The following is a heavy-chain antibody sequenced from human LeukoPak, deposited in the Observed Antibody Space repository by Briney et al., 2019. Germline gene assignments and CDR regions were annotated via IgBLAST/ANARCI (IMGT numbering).Heavy chain of an antibody. CDR2: IRSAVDTT. Sequence: GGSLRLSCAASGFTFSNYGVSWVRQAPGKGLEWVSGIRSAVDTTHYADSVKGRFIISRDNSKNTLSLQLNSLRPEDTALYYCAKHFCTDLDCSLLDSWGQGTLVTVSS. D-gene: IGHD3/OR15-3a*01. V-gene: IGHV3-23*01. CDR1: GFTFSNYG. CDR3: AKHFCTDLDCSLLDS. J-gene: IGHJ4*02.